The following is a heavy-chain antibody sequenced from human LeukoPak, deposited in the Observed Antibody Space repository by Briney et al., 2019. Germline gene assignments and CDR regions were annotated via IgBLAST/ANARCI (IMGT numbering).Heavy chain of an antibody. CDR1: GGSFSDYY. Sequence: SETLSLTCAVYGGSFSDYYWSWIRQPPGKGLEWIGEINHSGSTNYNPSLKSRVTISVDTSRNQFSLKLNSVTAADTAVCYCARRNCSSTTCYLDYWGQGTLVTVSS. V-gene: IGHV4-34*01. D-gene: IGHD2-2*01. J-gene: IGHJ4*02. CDR3: ARRNCSSTTCYLDY. CDR2: INHSGST.